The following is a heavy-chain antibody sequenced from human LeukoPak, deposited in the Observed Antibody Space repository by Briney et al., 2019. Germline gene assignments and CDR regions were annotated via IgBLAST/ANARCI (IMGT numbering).Heavy chain of an antibody. Sequence: PGGSLRLSCAASGFTFSSYAMSWVSQAPGKGLEWVSAISGSGGSTYYADSVKGRFTISRDNSKNTLYLQMNSLRAEDTAVYYCAKGDYFYYYYGMDVWGQGTTVTVSS. CDR2: ISGSGGST. D-gene: IGHD2/OR15-2a*01. J-gene: IGHJ6*02. CDR3: AKGDYFYYYYGMDV. CDR1: GFTFSSYA. V-gene: IGHV3-23*01.